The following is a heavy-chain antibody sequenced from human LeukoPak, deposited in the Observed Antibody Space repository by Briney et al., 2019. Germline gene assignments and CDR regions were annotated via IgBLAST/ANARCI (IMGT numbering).Heavy chain of an antibody. CDR1: GFSFSSFS. CDR2: ISGGSSFT. V-gene: IGHV3-21*01. CDR3: MRGYYYYMDV. J-gene: IGHJ6*03. Sequence: PGGSLRLSCAASGFSFSSFSMNWVRQAPGKGLEWVSYISGGSSFTYYVDSVKGRFTISRDNAKNSLYLQMNSRRAEDTAVYYCMRGYYYYMDVWGKGTTVTISS.